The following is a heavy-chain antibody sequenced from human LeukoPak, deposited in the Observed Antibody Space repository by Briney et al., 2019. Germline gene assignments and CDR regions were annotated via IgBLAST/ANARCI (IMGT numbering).Heavy chain of an antibody. D-gene: IGHD3-10*01. CDR1: GFTFSGYE. CDR3: ARDRYYGSGSLYDV. CDR2: ISSSAGTI. Sequence: GGSLRPSCAASGFTFSGYEMNWVRQAPGKGLEWVSYISSSAGTIYYAGSVKGRFTISRDNAKNSLYLQMNSLRAEDTAVYYCARDRYYGSGSLYDVWGKGTTVTVSS. V-gene: IGHV3-48*03. J-gene: IGHJ6*04.